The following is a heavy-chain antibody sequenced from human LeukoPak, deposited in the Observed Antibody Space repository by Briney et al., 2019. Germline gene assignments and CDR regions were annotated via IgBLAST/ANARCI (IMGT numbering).Heavy chain of an antibody. J-gene: IGHJ5*02. CDR2: INHSGST. V-gene: IGHV4-34*01. D-gene: IGHD1-1*01. CDR3: ARRRYSLDP. CDR1: GGSCSGYY. Sequence: SETLSLTCAVYGGSCSGYYWSWIRQPPGKGLEWIGEINHSGSTNYNPSLESRVTISVDTSKNQFSLKLSSVTAADTAVYYCARRRYSLDPWGQGTLVTVSS.